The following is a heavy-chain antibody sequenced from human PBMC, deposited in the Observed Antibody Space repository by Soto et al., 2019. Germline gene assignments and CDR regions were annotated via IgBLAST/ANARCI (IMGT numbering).Heavy chain of an antibody. CDR3: ARDKNYDIFTGFHNYSLDD. D-gene: IGHD3-9*01. V-gene: IGHV3-33*01. CDR1: GFTFSSYG. J-gene: IGHJ4*02. Sequence: PGGSLSLSCAASGFTFSSYGMHWVRQAPGKGLEWVAVIWYDGSNKYYADSVKGRFTISRDNSKNTLYLQMNSLRAEDTAVYYCARDKNYDIFTGFHNYSLDDGGQRTLLTVSS. CDR2: IWYDGSNK.